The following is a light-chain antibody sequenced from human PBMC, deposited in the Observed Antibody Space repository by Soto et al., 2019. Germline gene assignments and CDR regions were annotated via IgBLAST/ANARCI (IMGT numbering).Light chain of an antibody. Sequence: DIQMTQSPSTLSASVGDRVTITCRASQSISSWLAWYQQKPGKAPKLLIYEASRLESGVPSRISGSGSGTEFTLTISSLQPDDFATYYCQQYNVNPWTFGQGTKVDIK. CDR2: EAS. J-gene: IGKJ1*01. V-gene: IGKV1-5*03. CDR3: QQYNVNPWT. CDR1: QSISSW.